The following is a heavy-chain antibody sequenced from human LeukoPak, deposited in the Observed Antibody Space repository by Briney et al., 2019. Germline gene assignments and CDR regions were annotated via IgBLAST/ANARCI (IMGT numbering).Heavy chain of an antibody. D-gene: IGHD3-3*01. CDR1: GFTFSSYE. Sequence: PGGSLRLSCAASGFTFSSYEMHWVRQAPGKGLEWVSYISSSATTIYYADSVKGRFTISRDNAKNSLYLQMNSLRAEDTAVYYCARDRNTDFWSGYYTNYCDYWGQGTLVTVSS. CDR3: ARDRNTDFWSGYYTNYCDY. V-gene: IGHV3-48*03. J-gene: IGHJ4*02. CDR2: ISSSATTI.